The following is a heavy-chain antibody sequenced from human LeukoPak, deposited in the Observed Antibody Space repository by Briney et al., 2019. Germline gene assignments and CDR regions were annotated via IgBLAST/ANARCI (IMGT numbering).Heavy chain of an antibody. CDR2: ISSSSSHI. CDR3: ARDVLGQPSPPWAWFDP. V-gene: IGHV3-21*01. D-gene: IGHD5/OR15-5a*01. J-gene: IGHJ5*02. Sequence: PGGSLRLSCAASGFTFSTYSMNWVRQAPGKGLEWVSCISSSSSHIYYADSVKGRFTISRDNAKNSLYLQMNSLRAEDTAVYYCARDVLGQPSPPWAWFDPWGQGTLVTVSS. CDR1: GFTFSTYS.